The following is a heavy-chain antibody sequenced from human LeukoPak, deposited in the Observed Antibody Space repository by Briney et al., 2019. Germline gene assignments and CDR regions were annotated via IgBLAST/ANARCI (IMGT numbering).Heavy chain of an antibody. CDR1: GFSLGTRGPG. D-gene: IGHD4-11*01. Sequence: SGPPLPHPPQPLTLTYPFYGFSLGTRGPGVGWIRQPPEQALEWLELIYWIYDTRCSPSLKSSHTSTKDTAKKHVVLTLTNLDPVDTAAYYCAHRHTVGDGDYFDSWGQGTLVTVSS. CDR3: AHRHTVGDGDYFDS. V-gene: IGHV2-5*01. J-gene: IGHJ4*02. CDR2: IYWIYDT.